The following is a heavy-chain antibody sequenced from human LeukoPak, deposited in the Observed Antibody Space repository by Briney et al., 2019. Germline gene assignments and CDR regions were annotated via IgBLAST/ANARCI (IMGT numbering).Heavy chain of an antibody. CDR3: AVETTPFDY. V-gene: IGHV4-39*07. CDR2: IYYTGTT. J-gene: IGHJ4*02. CDR1: GGSISSSSNY. Sequence: SETLSLTCTVSGGSISSSSNYWGWIRQPPGTGLEWIATIYYTGTTYYNPSLKSRVTISVDTSKTQFSLNLRSVTAADTAVYYCAVETTPFDYWGQGTLVTVSS. D-gene: IGHD1-1*01.